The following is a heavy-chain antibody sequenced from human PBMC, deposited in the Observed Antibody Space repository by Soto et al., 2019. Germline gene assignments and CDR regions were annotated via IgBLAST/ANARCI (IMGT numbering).Heavy chain of an antibody. CDR1: SGSISSSNW. J-gene: IGHJ3*02. Sequence: QVQLQESGPGLVKPSGTLSLTCAVSSGSISSSNWWSWVRQPPGKGLEWVGEIYHSGSTNYNPSPKVRVTISVDKAKNQFSRKLGSGAAADTAVYYCGRGGGMDAFDIWGQGTMVTVSS. CDR3: GRGGGMDAFDI. D-gene: IGHD3-16*01. V-gene: IGHV4-4*02. CDR2: IYHSGST.